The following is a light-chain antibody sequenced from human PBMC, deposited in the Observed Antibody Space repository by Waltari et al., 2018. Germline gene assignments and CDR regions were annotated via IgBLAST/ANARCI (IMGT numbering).Light chain of an antibody. Sequence: IVLTQSPATLSLSPGERATLSCRASQSVSSYLAWYPQKPGQAPRLLIYDASSRATGIPARFSGSGSGTGFTLTISTLEPEDFAVYYCQQRSNWITFGQGTRLEIK. CDR1: QSVSSY. CDR3: QQRSNWIT. CDR2: DAS. V-gene: IGKV3-11*01. J-gene: IGKJ5*01.